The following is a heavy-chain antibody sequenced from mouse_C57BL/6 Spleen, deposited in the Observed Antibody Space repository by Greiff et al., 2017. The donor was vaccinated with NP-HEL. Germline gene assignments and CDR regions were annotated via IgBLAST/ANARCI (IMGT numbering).Heavy chain of an antibody. J-gene: IGHJ4*01. Sequence: QVQLQQPGAELVRPGTSVKLSCKASGYTFTSYWMHWVKQRPGQGLEWIGVIDPSDSYTNSNQKFKGKATLTVDTSSSTAYMQLSSLTSEDSAVYYCAGYYGSRENDYYAMDYWGQGTSVTVSS. D-gene: IGHD1-1*01. CDR2: IDPSDSYT. V-gene: IGHV1-59*01. CDR3: AGYYGSRENDYYAMDY. CDR1: GYTFTSYW.